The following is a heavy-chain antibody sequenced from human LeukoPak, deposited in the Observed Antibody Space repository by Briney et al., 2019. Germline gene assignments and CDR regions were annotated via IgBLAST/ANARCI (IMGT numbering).Heavy chain of an antibody. V-gene: IGHV1-2*04. CDR3: ARADYGSGNGMDV. J-gene: IGHJ6*02. D-gene: IGHD3-10*01. CDR2: INPNSGGS. CDR1: GYTFTAYY. Sequence: ASVKVSCKASGYTFTAYYMHWVGQAPGQGLEWMGWINPNSGGSNYAQKFQGWVTMTRDTSINTAYMELSRLRSDDTAVYYCARADYGSGNGMDVWGQGTTVTVSS.